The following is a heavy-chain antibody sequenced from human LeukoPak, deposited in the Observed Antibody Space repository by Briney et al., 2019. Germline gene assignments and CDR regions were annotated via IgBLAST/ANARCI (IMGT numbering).Heavy chain of an antibody. V-gene: IGHV3-49*04. Sequence: GGSLRLSCLGSEFTFGDYGLIWVRQAPGKGLEWVGFIRSKAYGGTTEYAASVKGRFTISRDDSKGVAYLQMSSLKSEDTAVYYCGRVLYGSGTFTLYYNHYYMDVWGKGTAVAISS. J-gene: IGHJ6*03. CDR3: GRVLYGSGTFTLYYNHYYMDV. D-gene: IGHD3-10*01. CDR2: IRSKAYGGTT. CDR1: EFTFGDYG.